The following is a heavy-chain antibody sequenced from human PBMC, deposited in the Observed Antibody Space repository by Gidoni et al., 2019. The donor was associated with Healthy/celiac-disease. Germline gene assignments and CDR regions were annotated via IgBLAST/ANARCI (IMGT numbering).Heavy chain of an antibody. J-gene: IGHJ6*02. V-gene: IGHV3-33*01. D-gene: IGHD4-4*01. CDR2: IWDDGSNK. CDR1: GFTCSSFG. CDR3: ARDFRNPGYYYYYGMDV. Sequence: QVQLVECGGGVVQPGRSLRLPCAASGFTCSSFGMHWVRQAPGKGLEWVAVIWDDGSNKDYADSVKGRFTISRDNSKNTLYLQMNSLRAEDTAVYYCARDFRNPGYYYYYGMDVWGQGTTVTVSS.